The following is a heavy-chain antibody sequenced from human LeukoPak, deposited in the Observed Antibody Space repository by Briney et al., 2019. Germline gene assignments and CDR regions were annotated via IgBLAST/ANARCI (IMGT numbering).Heavy chain of an antibody. V-gene: IGHV4-39*01. CDR3: ARLSGYKIGDYYYYYGMDV. J-gene: IGHJ6*02. CDR1: GGSISSSSYY. CDR2: IYYSGST. Sequence: SETLSLTCTVSGGSISSSSYYWGWIRQPPGKGLEWLGSIYYSGSTYYNPSLKSRVTISVDTSKNQFSLKLSSVTAADTAVYYCARLSGYKIGDYYYYYGMDVWGQGTTVTVSS. D-gene: IGHD3-22*01.